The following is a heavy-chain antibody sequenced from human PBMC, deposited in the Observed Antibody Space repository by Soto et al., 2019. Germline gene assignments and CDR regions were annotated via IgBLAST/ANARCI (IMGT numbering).Heavy chain of an antibody. J-gene: IGHJ4*02. CDR3: ARSIVVVTALDY. CDR1: GYTFTSYA. V-gene: IGHV1-3*05. Sequence: QVQLVQSGSEEKKPGASVKVSCKASGYTFTSYALHWVRQAPGQRLEWMGWSNAGNGNTKYSQKFQGRVTITRDTSAGTTYMELSSLRSEDTAVYYCARSIVVVTALDYWGPGTLVTVSS. CDR2: SNAGNGNT. D-gene: IGHD2-21*02.